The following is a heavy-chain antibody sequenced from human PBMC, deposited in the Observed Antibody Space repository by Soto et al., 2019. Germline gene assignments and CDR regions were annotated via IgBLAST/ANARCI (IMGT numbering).Heavy chain of an antibody. CDR2: ISAHNGNT. CDR3: ATTDFGDDEYFQH. D-gene: IGHD4-17*01. Sequence: QVQLVQSGAEVKKPGASVKVSCKASGYTFTSYGISWVRQAPGQGVEWMGWISAHNGNTNYAQKLQGRVTMTTDTSKSTAYMELRSLRSDDTAGYYCATTDFGDDEYFQHGGQGTLVTVSS. CDR1: GYTFTSYG. V-gene: IGHV1-18*01. J-gene: IGHJ1*01.